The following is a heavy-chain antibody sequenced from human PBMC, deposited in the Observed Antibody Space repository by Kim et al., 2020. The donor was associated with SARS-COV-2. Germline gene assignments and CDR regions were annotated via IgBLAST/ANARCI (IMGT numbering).Heavy chain of an antibody. D-gene: IGHD1-26*01. J-gene: IGHJ2*01. CDR1: GYTFTSYA. CDR3: ARDRPSGSSRYFDL. Sequence: ASVKVSCKACGYTFTSYAMHWVRQAPGQRLEWMGWINAGNGNTKYSQKFQGRVTITRDTSASTAYMELSSLRSEDTAVYYCARDRPSGSSRYFDLWGRGTLVTVSS. V-gene: IGHV1-3*01. CDR2: INAGNGNT.